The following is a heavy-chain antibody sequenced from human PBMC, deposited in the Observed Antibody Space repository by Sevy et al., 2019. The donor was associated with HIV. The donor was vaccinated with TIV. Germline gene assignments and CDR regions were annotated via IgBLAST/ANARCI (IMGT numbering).Heavy chain of an antibody. CDR2: VKPSGGAP. J-gene: IGHJ4*02. CDR3: ARTIVFGTMVDIDY. D-gene: IGHD1-26*01. Sequence: ASVKVSCKASGYTFTDYWIHWVRQAPGQGLEWMGRVKPSGGAPNYARIFQDRITVTSDTSITTAYLELNYISSDDTAVYYCARTIVFGTMVDIDYWGQGTLVTVSS. CDR1: GYTFTDYW. V-gene: IGHV1-2*06.